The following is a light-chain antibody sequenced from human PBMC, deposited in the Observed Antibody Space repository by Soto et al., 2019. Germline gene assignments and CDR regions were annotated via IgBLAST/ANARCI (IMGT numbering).Light chain of an antibody. J-gene: IGKJ5*01. CDR1: QSVSTY. CDR3: QQRSNWIT. V-gene: IGKV3-11*01. CDR2: DAS. Sequence: DIVLTQSPATLSLSPGERATLSCWASQSVSTYLAWYQQKPGQAPRLLIYDASSRATGIPARFSGSGSGTDFPLTFSSVEPEDFAVYYCQQRSNWITFGQGTRLEIK.